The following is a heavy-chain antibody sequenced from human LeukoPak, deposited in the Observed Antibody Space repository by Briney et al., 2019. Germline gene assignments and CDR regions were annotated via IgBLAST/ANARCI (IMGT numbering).Heavy chain of an antibody. CDR2: INSDGSST. CDR3: ARGRGGYSYGYDFDY. Sequence: GGSLRLSCAASGFTFSSYWMHWVRQAAGKGLVWVSRINSDGSSTSYADSVKGRFTISRDNAKNTLYLQMNSLRAEVTAVYFCARGRGGYSYGYDFDYWGQGTLVTVSS. V-gene: IGHV3-74*01. CDR1: GFTFSSYW. D-gene: IGHD5-18*01. J-gene: IGHJ4*02.